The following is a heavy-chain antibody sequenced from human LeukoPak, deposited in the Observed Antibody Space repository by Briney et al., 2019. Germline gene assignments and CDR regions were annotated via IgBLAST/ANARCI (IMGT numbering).Heavy chain of an antibody. CDR1: GGSISSYY. CDR2: IYYSGST. D-gene: IGHD5-18*01. CDR3: ATSPGYSYGYSFDY. Sequence: KTSETLSLTCTVSGGSISSYYWSWIRQPPGKGLEWIGYIYYSGSTNYNPSLKSRVTISVDTSKNQFSLKLSSVTAADTAVYYCATSPGYSYGYSFDYWGQGTPVTVSS. J-gene: IGHJ4*02. V-gene: IGHV4-59*08.